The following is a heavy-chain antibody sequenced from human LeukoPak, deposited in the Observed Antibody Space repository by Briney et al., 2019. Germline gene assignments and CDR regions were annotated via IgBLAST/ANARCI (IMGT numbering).Heavy chain of an antibody. CDR3: ASNFIRTGYFGEYYLH. V-gene: IGHV1-18*01. CDR1: GYTFTNYG. Sequence: ASVKASCKASGYTFTNYGFSWVRQAPGQGLEWMGWISAYNGNTNYAQKLQGRVTMTTDTSTSTAYMGLRSLREDDSAVYYCASNFIRTGYFGEYYLHWGQGTQVVVSS. CDR2: ISAYNGNT. D-gene: IGHD3-9*01. J-gene: IGHJ1*01.